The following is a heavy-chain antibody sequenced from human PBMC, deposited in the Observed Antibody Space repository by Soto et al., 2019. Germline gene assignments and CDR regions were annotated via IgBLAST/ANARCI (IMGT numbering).Heavy chain of an antibody. J-gene: IGHJ3*02. V-gene: IGHV3-23*01. CDR2: MSRDGGVT. CDR3: ARVGRDDDAFDI. Sequence: GSLGLSCAASGVSFSNYGMTWVGQAPGKGLEWVSGMSRDGGVTDYTDSVKGRFTISRDISKDTLYLQMNSLRAEDTAVYYCARVGRDDDAFDIWGQETMVTVSS. D-gene: IGHD1-26*01. CDR1: GVSFSNYG.